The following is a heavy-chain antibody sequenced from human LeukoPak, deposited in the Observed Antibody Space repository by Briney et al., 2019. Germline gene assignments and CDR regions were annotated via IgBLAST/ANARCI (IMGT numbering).Heavy chain of an antibody. D-gene: IGHD1-26*01. V-gene: IGHV3-33*01. CDR2: IWYDGSNK. Sequence: GGSLRLSCAASGFTFSSYGMHWVRQAPGRGLEWVAVIWYDGSNKYYADSVKGRFTISRDNSKNTLYLQMNSLRAEDTAVYYCARDRVGATTPYYYYYGMDVWGQGTTVTVSS. J-gene: IGHJ6*02. CDR1: GFTFSSYG. CDR3: ARDRVGATTPYYYYYGMDV.